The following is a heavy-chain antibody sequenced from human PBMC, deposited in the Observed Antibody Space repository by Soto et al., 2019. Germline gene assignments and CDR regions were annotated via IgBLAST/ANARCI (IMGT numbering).Heavy chain of an antibody. CDR2: ISGSGGST. Sequence: GGSLRLSCAASGFTFSSYAMSWVRQAPGKGLEWVSAISGSGGSTYYADSVKGRFTISRDNSKNTLYLQMNSLRAEDTAVYYCAKDHYYDSSGYDGANYYFDYWGQGTLVTVSS. CDR1: GFTFSSYA. CDR3: AKDHYYDSSGYDGANYYFDY. D-gene: IGHD3-22*01. V-gene: IGHV3-23*01. J-gene: IGHJ4*02.